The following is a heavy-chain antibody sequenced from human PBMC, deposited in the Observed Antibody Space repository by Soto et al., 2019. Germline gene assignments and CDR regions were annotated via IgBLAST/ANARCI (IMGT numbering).Heavy chain of an antibody. D-gene: IGHD1-26*01. CDR1: GFTFSDYY. J-gene: IGHJ4*02. CDR2: VSGSGSTI. V-gene: IGHV3-11*01. CDR3: ARGRTASVGGSYPFDY. Sequence: QVQLVESGGDLVKPGGSLRLSCAASGFTFSDYYMTWIRQAPGKGLEWVSYVSGSGSTIHYADSVKGRFTISRDNAKNSVSLQINSLRAEDTAVYYCARGRTASVGGSYPFDYWGQGTLVTVSS.